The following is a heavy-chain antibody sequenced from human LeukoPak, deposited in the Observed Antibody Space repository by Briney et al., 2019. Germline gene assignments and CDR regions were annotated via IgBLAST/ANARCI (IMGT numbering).Heavy chain of an antibody. J-gene: IGHJ4*02. CDR3: ARRYY. CDR2: FDPEDGET. CDR1: GYTLTELS. Sequence: ASVKVSCKVSGYTLTELSMHWVRQAPGKGLEWMGGFDPEDGETIYAQKFQGRVTMTRDTSISTAYMELSRLRSDDTAVYYCARRYYWGQGTLVTVSS. V-gene: IGHV1-24*01. D-gene: IGHD1-14*01.